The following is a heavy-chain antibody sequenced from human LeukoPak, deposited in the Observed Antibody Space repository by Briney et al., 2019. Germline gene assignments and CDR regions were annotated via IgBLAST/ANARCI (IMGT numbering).Heavy chain of an antibody. Sequence: SETLPLTCTVSGGSISSSNSYWGWVRQPPGKGLEWIGSMYSSGNPYYNPSLKSRVTMSVDTSKNQFSLKLSSVTAADTAVYYCARVSLVRGAPDYYFDYWGQGTLVTVSS. D-gene: IGHD3-10*01. CDR1: GGSISSSNSY. V-gene: IGHV4-39*07. CDR2: MYSSGNP. J-gene: IGHJ4*02. CDR3: ARVSLVRGAPDYYFDY.